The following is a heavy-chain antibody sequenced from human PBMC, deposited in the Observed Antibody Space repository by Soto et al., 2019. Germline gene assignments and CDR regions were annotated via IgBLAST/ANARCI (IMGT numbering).Heavy chain of an antibody. CDR2: ISYDGSNK. CDR3: ARGRGIFGVVITDYYYYGMDV. Sequence: PGGSLRLSCAASGFTFSSYAMHWVRQAPGKGLEWVAVISYDGSNKYYADSVKGRFTISRDNSKNTLYLQMNSLRAEDTAVYYCARGRGIFGVVITDYYYYGMDVWGQGTTVTVSS. CDR1: GFTFSSYA. D-gene: IGHD3-3*01. V-gene: IGHV3-30-3*01. J-gene: IGHJ6*02.